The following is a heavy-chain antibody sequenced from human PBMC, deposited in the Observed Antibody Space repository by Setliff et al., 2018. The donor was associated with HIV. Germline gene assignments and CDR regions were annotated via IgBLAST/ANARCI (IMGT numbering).Heavy chain of an antibody. CDR1: GYTFTSYA. Sequence: ASVKVSCKASGYTFTSYAMHWVRQAPRQRLEWMGWIHAGNGDTKYSQNFQGRVTITRDTSASTAYMELSSLRSEDTAVYYCATLLSYSSAWHYWGQGTLVTVS. V-gene: IGHV1-3*01. CDR3: ATLLSYSSAWHY. CDR2: IHAGNGDT. J-gene: IGHJ4*02. D-gene: IGHD6-25*01.